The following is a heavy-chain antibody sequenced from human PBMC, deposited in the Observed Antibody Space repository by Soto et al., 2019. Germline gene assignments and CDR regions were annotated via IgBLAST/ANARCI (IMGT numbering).Heavy chain of an antibody. V-gene: IGHV4-31*03. J-gene: IGHJ4*02. CDR1: GGSISSGGYY. Sequence: KPSETLSLTCTVSGGSISSGGYYWSWIRQHPGKGLEWIGYIYYSGSTYYNPSLKSRVTISVDTSKNQFSLKLSSVTAADTAVYYCAREGSGSSRLFYFDYWGQGALVTVSS. CDR2: IYYSGST. CDR3: AREGSGSSRLFYFDY. D-gene: IGHD2-15*01.